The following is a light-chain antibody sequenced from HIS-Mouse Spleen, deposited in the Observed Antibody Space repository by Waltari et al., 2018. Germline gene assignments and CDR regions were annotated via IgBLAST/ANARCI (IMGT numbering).Light chain of an antibody. CDR2: EGS. V-gene: IGLV2-23*01. CDR3: CSYAGSSTLV. J-gene: IGLJ2*01. Sequence: QSALPQPASVSGSPGQSITISCTGTSSDVGSYNLVPWYQQHPGKAPKLMIYEGSKRPSGVSNRFSGSKSGNTASLTISGLQAEDEADYYCCSYAGSSTLVFGGGTKLTVL. CDR1: SSDVGSYNL.